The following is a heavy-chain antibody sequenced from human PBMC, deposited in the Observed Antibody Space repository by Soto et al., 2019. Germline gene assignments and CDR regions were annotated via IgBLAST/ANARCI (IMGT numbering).Heavy chain of an antibody. J-gene: IGHJ4*02. V-gene: IGHV3-21*01. Sequence: GGSLRLSCAASGFTLSSYSMIWVRQAPGKGLEWVSSISSSSNYIYYADSVKGRFTISRDNAKNSLYLQMNALRAEDTAVYYCARTYYDSSGYFDYWCQGTLVTVSS. CDR2: ISSSSNYI. CDR1: GFTLSSYS. D-gene: IGHD3-22*01. CDR3: ARTYYDSSGYFDY.